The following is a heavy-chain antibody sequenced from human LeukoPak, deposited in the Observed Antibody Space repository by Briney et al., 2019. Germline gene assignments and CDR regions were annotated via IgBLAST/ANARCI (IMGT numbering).Heavy chain of an antibody. V-gene: IGHV1-8*01. CDR3: ARVKRLPTVWFDP. J-gene: IGHJ5*02. D-gene: IGHD6-25*01. CDR1: GYTFTSLD. Sequence: VASVLVCCNAYGYTFTSLDINWVRQATGQGIEWMGWMNPNINKAGYAQKFQGRVTLTMNTFISTAYMELSGLTSEDTAVYYCARVKRLPTVWFDPWGQGTLVTVSS. CDR2: MNPNINKA.